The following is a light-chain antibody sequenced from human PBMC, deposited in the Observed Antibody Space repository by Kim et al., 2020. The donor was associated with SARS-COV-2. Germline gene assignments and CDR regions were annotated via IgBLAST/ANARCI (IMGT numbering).Light chain of an antibody. CDR1: KLGDKY. J-gene: IGLJ1*01. CDR3: QAWDSSTYV. CDR2: QDN. V-gene: IGLV3-1*01. Sequence: SYELTQPPSVSVFPGQTASITCSGDKLGDKYASWYQQKSGQSPVLVIYQDNKRPSGIPERFSGSNSVNTATLTLRGTQAIDEAYYYCQAWDSSTYVFGPGTKVTVL.